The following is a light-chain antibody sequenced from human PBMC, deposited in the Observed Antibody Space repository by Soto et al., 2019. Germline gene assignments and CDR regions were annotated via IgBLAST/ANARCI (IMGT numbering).Light chain of an antibody. Sequence: EIVLTQSPATLSLSPGERATLSCRASQSVSSYLAWYQQKPGQAPRLLIYDASNRATGIPARFSGSGSGTDFTLTISILEPEDFAVYYCQQHSDWTRGTITFGQGTRLEIK. J-gene: IGKJ5*01. V-gene: IGKV3-11*01. CDR1: QSVSSY. CDR3: QQHSDWTRGTIT. CDR2: DAS.